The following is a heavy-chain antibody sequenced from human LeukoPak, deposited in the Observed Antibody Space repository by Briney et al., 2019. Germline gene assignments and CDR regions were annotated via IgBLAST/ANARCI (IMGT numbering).Heavy chain of an antibody. V-gene: IGHV3-48*04. Sequence: PGGSLRLSCAASGCTFSSYSMNWVRQAPGKGLEWVSYISSSSSSIYFADSVKGRFTISRDNAKNSLYLQMNSLRAEDTAVYYCARDPSEASWFGPWGQGTLVTVSS. D-gene: IGHD2-21*01. CDR1: GCTFSSYS. CDR3: ARDPSEASWFGP. CDR2: ISSSSSSI. J-gene: IGHJ5*02.